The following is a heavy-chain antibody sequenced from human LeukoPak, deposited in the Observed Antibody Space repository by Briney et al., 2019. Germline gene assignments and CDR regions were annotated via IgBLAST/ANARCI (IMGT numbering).Heavy chain of an antibody. CDR1: GGTFISYA. CDR2: IIPILGIA. CDR3: ARGSAGIFWFDP. J-gene: IGHJ5*02. Sequence: SVKVSCKASGGTFISYAISWVRQAPGQGLEWMGRIIPILGIANYARKFQGRVTITSDKSTSTAYMELSSLRSEDTAVYYCARGSAGIFWFDPWGQGTLVTVSS. V-gene: IGHV1-69*04. D-gene: IGHD6-13*01.